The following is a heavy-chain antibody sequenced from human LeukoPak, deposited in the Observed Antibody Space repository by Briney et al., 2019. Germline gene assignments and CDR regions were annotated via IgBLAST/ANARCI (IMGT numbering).Heavy chain of an antibody. CDR2: IYYSGST. Sequence: SETLSLTCTDSGGSISSSSYYWGWIRQPPGKGLEWIGSIYYSGSTYYNPSLKSRVTISVDTSKNQFSLKLSSVTAADTAVYYCARNTYYFDYWGQGTLVTVSS. CDR3: ARNTYYFDY. V-gene: IGHV4-39*07. D-gene: IGHD2/OR15-2a*01. CDR1: GGSISSSSYY. J-gene: IGHJ4*02.